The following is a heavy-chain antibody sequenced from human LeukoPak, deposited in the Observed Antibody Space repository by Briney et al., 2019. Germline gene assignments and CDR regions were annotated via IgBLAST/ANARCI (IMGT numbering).Heavy chain of an antibody. CDR1: GFTFSSYG. CDR3: ARDIRGRGGGSYFDY. J-gene: IGHJ4*02. CDR2: IWYDGSNK. Sequence: GGSLRLSCAASGFTFSSYGMHWVRQAPGKGPEWVAVIWYDGSNKYYADSVKGRFTISRDNSKNTLYLQMNSLRAEDTAVYYCARDIRGRGGGSYFDYWGQGTLVTVSS. D-gene: IGHD1-26*01. V-gene: IGHV3-33*01.